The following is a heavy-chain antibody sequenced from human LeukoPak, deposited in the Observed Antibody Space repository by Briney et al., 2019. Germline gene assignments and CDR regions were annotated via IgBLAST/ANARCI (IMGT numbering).Heavy chain of an antibody. CDR1: GGSISSSSYY. CDR3: ARGAVGATETFDY. J-gene: IGHJ4*02. D-gene: IGHD1-26*01. Sequence: SGTLSLTCTVSGGSISSSSYYWGWIRQPPGKGLEWIGSIYYSGSTYYNPSLKSRVTISVDTSKNQFSLKLSSVTAADTAVYYCARGAVGATETFDYWGQGTLVTVSS. CDR2: IYYSGST. V-gene: IGHV4-39*07.